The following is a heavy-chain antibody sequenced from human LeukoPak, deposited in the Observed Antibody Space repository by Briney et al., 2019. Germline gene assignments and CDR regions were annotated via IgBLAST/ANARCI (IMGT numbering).Heavy chain of an antibody. CDR2: IIPILGIA. V-gene: IGHV1-69*04. CDR3: ARDSEVVAQH. J-gene: IGHJ1*01. CDR1: GGTFSSYA. Sequence: SVKVSCKASGGTFSSYAISWVRQAPGQGLEWMGRIIPILGIANYAQKFQGRVTITADKSTSTAHMELSSLRSEDTAVYYCARDSEVVAQHWGQGTLVTVSS. D-gene: IGHD2-15*01.